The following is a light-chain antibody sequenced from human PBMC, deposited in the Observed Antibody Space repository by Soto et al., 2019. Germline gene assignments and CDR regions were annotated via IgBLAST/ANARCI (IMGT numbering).Light chain of an antibody. CDR3: SSYTSSSTYV. Sequence: SVLTQPASVSGSRGQSITISCTGTGSDVGGYDYVSWYQHHPGKAPKVMIYEVTNRPSGVSNRFSGSKSGNTASLTISGLLAEDEADYYCSSYTSSSTYVFGTGTKVTVL. CDR1: GSDVGGYDY. CDR2: EVT. V-gene: IGLV2-14*01. J-gene: IGLJ1*01.